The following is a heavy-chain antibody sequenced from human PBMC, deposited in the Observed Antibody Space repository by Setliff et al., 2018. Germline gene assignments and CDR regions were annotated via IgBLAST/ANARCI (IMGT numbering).Heavy chain of an antibody. D-gene: IGHD2-2*01. Sequence: VASVKVSCKAFGYTFAKYGTSWVRQAPGQGLGWVGWISGYNGYTVYAQKLQGRVTLTTDTSTGTAYMEVRSLRSDDTAQYYCVRDRAAIVVGPPTAAFDIWGQGTMVTVSS. J-gene: IGHJ3*02. V-gene: IGHV1-18*01. CDR2: ISGYNGYT. CDR1: GYTFAKYG. CDR3: VRDRAAIVVGPPTAAFDI.